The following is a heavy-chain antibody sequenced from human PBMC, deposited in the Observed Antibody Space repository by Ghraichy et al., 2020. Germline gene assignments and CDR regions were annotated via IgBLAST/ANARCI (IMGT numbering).Heavy chain of an antibody. Sequence: SETLSLTCTVSGGSISSSSYYWGWIRQPPGKGLEWIGSIYYSGSTYYNPSLKSRVTISVDTSKNQFSLKLSSVTAADTAVYYCARHTRSGSYYNYYFDYWGQGTLVTVSS. D-gene: IGHD1-26*01. V-gene: IGHV4-39*07. CDR1: GGSISSSSYY. CDR2: IYYSGST. CDR3: ARHTRSGSYYNYYFDY. J-gene: IGHJ4*02.